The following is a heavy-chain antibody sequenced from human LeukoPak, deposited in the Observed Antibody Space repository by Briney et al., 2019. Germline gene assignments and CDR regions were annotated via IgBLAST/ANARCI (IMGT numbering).Heavy chain of an antibody. D-gene: IGHD6-13*01. Sequence: GGSLRLSCAASGFTFSSYAMSWVHQAPGKGLEWVSAISGSGGSTYYADSVKGRFTISRDNSKNTLYLQMNSLRAEDTAVYYCANRPRGVAAVPYWGQGTLVTVSS. CDR2: ISGSGGST. J-gene: IGHJ4*02. CDR3: ANRPRGVAAVPY. V-gene: IGHV3-23*01. CDR1: GFTFSSYA.